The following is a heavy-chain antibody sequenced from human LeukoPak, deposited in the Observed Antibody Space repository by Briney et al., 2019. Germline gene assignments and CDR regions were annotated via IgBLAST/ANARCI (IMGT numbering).Heavy chain of an antibody. CDR3: TRAQTEVGAKYYFDY. V-gene: IGHV3-49*04. CDR1: AFTFGDYA. J-gene: IGHJ4*02. Sequence: PGRSLRLSCTASAFTFGDYAMNWVRQAPGKGLEWVGFVRSEPYGATTEYAASVKGGFTISRDDSSGIAYLQMNSLKIEDTAVYFCTRAQTEVGAKYYFDYWGQGTLVTVSS. D-gene: IGHD1-26*01. CDR2: VRSEPYGATT.